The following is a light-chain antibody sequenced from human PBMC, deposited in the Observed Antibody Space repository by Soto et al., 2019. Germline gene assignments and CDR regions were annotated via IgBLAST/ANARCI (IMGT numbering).Light chain of an antibody. CDR1: QTISSY. CDR2: AAS. Sequence: IQMTQSPPSLSASVGDRVTITCRASQTISSYLNWYQQKPGKAPKLLIYAASSLQSGVPSRFSGSGSGTDFTLTISSLQPEDFATYYCQQSYSTPLTFGGGTTVEIK. CDR3: QQSYSTPLT. J-gene: IGKJ4*01. V-gene: IGKV1-39*01.